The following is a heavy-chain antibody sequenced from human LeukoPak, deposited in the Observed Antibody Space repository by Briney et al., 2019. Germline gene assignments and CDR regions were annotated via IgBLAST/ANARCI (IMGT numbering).Heavy chain of an antibody. Sequence: SETLSLTCTVSGGSISSSSYYWGWLRQPPGKGLEWIGSIYYSGSTYYNPSLKSRVTISVDTSKNQFSLKLSSVTAADTAVYYCASQMTTDLGVDYWGQGTLVTVSS. D-gene: IGHD4-11*01. J-gene: IGHJ4*02. V-gene: IGHV4-39*07. CDR3: ASQMTTDLGVDY. CDR2: IYYSGST. CDR1: GGSISSSSYY.